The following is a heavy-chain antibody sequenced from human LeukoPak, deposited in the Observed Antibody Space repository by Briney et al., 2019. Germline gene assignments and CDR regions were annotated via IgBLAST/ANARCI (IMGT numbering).Heavy chain of an antibody. CDR2: ITPDGGAQ. J-gene: IGHJ4*02. Sequence: KPGGSLRLSCAASGFTFSDYYMEWVRQAPGKALEWVAYITPDGGAQYYANSVKGRFTLSRDNTKNSVYLQMNSLRADDSAVYYCARGQWGLDVWGQGTLVFVSS. CDR3: ARGQWGLDV. D-gene: IGHD1-26*01. CDR1: GFTFSDYY. V-gene: IGHV3-11*01.